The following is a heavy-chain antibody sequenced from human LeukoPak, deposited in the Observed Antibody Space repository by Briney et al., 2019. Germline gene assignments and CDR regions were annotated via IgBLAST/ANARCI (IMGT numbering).Heavy chain of an antibody. CDR1: GVSISSYY. CDR3: AGSRMFPWEPLDY. V-gene: IGHV4-59*01. J-gene: IGHJ4*02. CDR2: IYYSGST. Sequence: SETLSLTCSVSGVSISSYYWSWIRQPPGKGLEWIGYIYYSGSTDYNPSLKSRVTISVDTSMNQFSLKLSSVTAADTAGHYCAGSRMFPWEPLDYWGQGTLVTVSS. D-gene: IGHD1-26*01.